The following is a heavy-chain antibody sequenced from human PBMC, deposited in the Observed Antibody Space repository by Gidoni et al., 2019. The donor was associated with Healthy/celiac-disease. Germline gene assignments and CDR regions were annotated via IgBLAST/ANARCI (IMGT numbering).Heavy chain of an antibody. D-gene: IGHD4-17*01. V-gene: IGHV3-53*01. Sequence: EVQLVESGGGLIQPGGSLRLSCAASGFTVRRHYMSWVRQAPGKGLEGVSVIYSGGSTYYADSVKGRFTISRDNSKNTLYLQMNSLRAEDTAVYYCARDRRNYGDYLPYYYYYGMDVWGQGTTVTVSS. CDR3: ARDRRNYGDYLPYYYYYGMDV. CDR2: IYSGGST. CDR1: GFTVRRHY. J-gene: IGHJ6*02.